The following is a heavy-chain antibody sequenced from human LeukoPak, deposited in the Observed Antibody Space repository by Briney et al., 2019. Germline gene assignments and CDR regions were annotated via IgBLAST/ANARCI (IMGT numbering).Heavy chain of an antibody. V-gene: IGHV4-30-4*01. D-gene: IGHD6-13*01. CDR1: GDSISSDTYY. CDR3: VRGLDSSSYVDS. Sequence: PSETLSLTCTVSGDSISSDTYYCSWFRQPPGKGLEWIGYIYYSGSTYYNPSLKSRLTISVDTSKNQFSLKLSSVTAADTAVYYCVRGLDSSSYVDSWGQGTLVTVSS. J-gene: IGHJ4*02. CDR2: IYYSGST.